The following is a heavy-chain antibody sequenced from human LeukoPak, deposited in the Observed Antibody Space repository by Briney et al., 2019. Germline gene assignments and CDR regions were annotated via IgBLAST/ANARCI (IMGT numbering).Heavy chain of an antibody. V-gene: IGHV1-2*02. J-gene: IGHJ5*02. CDR1: GYTFTNYA. D-gene: IGHD2-15*01. CDR2: INPNSGGT. CDR3: SKEPSCCDP. Sequence: ASVKVSCEASGYTFTNYAIHWVRQAPGQGLEWMGWINPNSGGTKYAQKFQGRVTMTRDTSISTAYMELSRLRSDDTAVYYCSKEPSCCDPWGQGTLVTVSS.